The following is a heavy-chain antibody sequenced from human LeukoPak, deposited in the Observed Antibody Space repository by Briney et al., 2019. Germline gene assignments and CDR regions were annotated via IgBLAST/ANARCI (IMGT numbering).Heavy chain of an antibody. CDR1: GFTFSRYG. J-gene: IGHJ4*02. CDR2: ISGSGGST. Sequence: PGGSLRLSCAAPGFTFSRYGMSRVRPTPGEGLEAGSAISGSGGSTYYADSVKGRFTISRDNSKNTLYLQMNSLRAEDTAVYYCAKSRGYVNTDFDCWGQGTLVTVSS. D-gene: IGHD5-12*01. V-gene: IGHV3-23*01. CDR3: AKSRGYVNTDFDC.